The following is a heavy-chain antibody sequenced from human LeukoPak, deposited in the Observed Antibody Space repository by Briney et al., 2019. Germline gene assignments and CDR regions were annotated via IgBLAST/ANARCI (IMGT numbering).Heavy chain of an antibody. Sequence: GASVKVSCKASGYTFTSYYMHWVRQAPGQGLEWMEIINPSGGSTSYAQKFQGRVTMTRDMSTSTVYMELSSLRSEDTAVYYCARRGIAYAFDIWGQGTMVTVSS. CDR2: INPSGGST. V-gene: IGHV1-46*01. D-gene: IGHD6-13*01. CDR3: ARRGIAYAFDI. J-gene: IGHJ3*02. CDR1: GYTFTSYY.